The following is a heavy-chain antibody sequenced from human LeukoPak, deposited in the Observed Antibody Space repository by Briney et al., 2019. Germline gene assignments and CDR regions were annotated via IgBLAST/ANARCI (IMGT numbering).Heavy chain of an antibody. Sequence: PSETLSLTCTVSGGSIGSDYWTWIRQPPGKGLEYIGYIYYTGGTNYNPSLKSRVTTSVDTSKNQFSLKLSSVTAADTAVCFCAKYGNSGWVIDNWGQGTLVTVSS. CDR2: IYYTGGT. V-gene: IGHV4-59*08. CDR3: AKYGNSGWVIDN. CDR1: GGSIGSDY. D-gene: IGHD6-19*01. J-gene: IGHJ4*02.